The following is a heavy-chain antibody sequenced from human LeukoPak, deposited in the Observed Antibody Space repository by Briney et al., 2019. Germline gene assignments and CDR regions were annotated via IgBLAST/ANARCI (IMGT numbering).Heavy chain of an antibody. J-gene: IGHJ6*02. CDR3: ARELQLERRYYGMDV. CDR1: GGSISSYY. CDR2: IYYSGST. Sequence: PSETLSLTCTVSGGSISSYYWSWIRQPPGKGLEWIGYIYYSGSTNYNPSLKSRVTISVDTSKNQFSLKLSSVTAADTAVYYCARELQLERRYYGMDVWGQGTTVTVSS. D-gene: IGHD1-1*01. V-gene: IGHV4-59*01.